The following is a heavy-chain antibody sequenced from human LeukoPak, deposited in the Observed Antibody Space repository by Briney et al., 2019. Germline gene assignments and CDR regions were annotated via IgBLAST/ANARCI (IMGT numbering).Heavy chain of an antibody. D-gene: IGHD2-15*01. Sequence: SETLSLTCAVYGGSFSGYYWSWIRQPPGKGLEWIGEINHSGSTNYNPSLKSRVTISVDTSKNQFSPKLSSVTAADTAVYYCARGKIVVVVAAPAFDIWGQGTMVTVSS. CDR1: GGSFSGYY. CDR3: ARGKIVVVVAAPAFDI. V-gene: IGHV4-34*01. J-gene: IGHJ3*02. CDR2: INHSGST.